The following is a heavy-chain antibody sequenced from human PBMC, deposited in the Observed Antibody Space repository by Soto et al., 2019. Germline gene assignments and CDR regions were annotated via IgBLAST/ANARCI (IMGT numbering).Heavy chain of an antibody. CDR3: ARERTRGFDP. D-gene: IGHD6-25*01. Sequence: QVQLVQSGAEVKKPGASVKVSCKASGYTFTSYDINWVRQATGQGLEWMGWMNPNSGNTAYARKFLGRVPMTRNTSTRTAYMELSSLSSERTAVYYCARERTRGFDPWGQGTLVTGSS. V-gene: IGHV1-8*01. CDR2: MNPNSGNT. J-gene: IGHJ5*02. CDR1: GYTFTSYD.